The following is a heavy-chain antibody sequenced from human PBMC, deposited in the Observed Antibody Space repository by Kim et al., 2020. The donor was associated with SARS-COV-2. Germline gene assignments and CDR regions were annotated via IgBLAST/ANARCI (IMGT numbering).Heavy chain of an antibody. Sequence: GGSLRLSCAASGFTFSSYSMNWVRQAPGKGLEWVSSISSSSGYIYYADSVKGRFTISRDNAKNSLYLQMNSLGAEDTAVYYCARVRARFDYGDYRLFDYWGQGTLVTVSS. CDR1: GFTFSSYS. V-gene: IGHV3-21*01. D-gene: IGHD4-17*01. CDR2: ISSSSGYI. CDR3: ARVRARFDYGDYRLFDY. J-gene: IGHJ4*02.